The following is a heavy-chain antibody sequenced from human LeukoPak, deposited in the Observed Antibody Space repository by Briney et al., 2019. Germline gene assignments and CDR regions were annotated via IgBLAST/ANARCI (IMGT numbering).Heavy chain of an antibody. CDR2: IYHSGST. J-gene: IGHJ5*02. CDR1: GYSISSGYY. Sequence: SETLSLTCTVSGYSISSGYYWGWIRQPPGKGLEWIGSIYHSGSTYYNPSLKSRVTISVDTSKNQFSLKLTSVTAADTAVYYCARLNKPGWFDPWGQGTLVTVSS. D-gene: IGHD1-14*01. CDR3: ARLNKPGWFDP. V-gene: IGHV4-38-2*02.